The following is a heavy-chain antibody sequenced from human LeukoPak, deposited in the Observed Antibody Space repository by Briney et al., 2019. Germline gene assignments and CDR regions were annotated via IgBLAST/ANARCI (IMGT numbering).Heavy chain of an antibody. CDR2: ISYDGSNK. CDR3: ARASAAAGTNWFDP. CDR1: GFTFSSYA. Sequence: GRSLRLSCAASGFTFSSYAMHWVRQAPGEGLEWVAVISYDGSNKYYADSVKGRFTISRDNSKNTLYLQMNSLRAEDTAVYYCARASAAAGTNWFDPWGQGTLVTVSS. D-gene: IGHD6-13*01. J-gene: IGHJ5*02. V-gene: IGHV3-30-3*01.